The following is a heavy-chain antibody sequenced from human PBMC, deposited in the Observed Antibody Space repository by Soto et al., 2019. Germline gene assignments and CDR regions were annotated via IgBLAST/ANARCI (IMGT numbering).Heavy chain of an antibody. D-gene: IGHD3-10*01. CDR1: GGSISSSSYY. J-gene: IGHJ3*02. CDR3: ARRSGSYDAFDI. Sequence: SETLSLTCTVSGGSISSSSYYWGWIRQPPGKGLEWIGSIYYSGSPYYNPSLKSRVTISVATSKNQFSLKLSSVTAADTAVYYCARRSGSYDAFDIWGQGTMVTVSS. V-gene: IGHV4-39*01. CDR2: IYYSGSP.